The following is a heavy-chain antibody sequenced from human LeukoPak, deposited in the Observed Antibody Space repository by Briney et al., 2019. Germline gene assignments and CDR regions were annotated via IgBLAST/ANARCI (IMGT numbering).Heavy chain of an antibody. Sequence: GASLQISCEGSGYSFTSYWICWVRQLPGKGLEWMGIIYPGDSDTRYSPSFQGQVTISADKSISTAYLQWSSLKASDTAMYYCTIPWATDRYCSGGSCFWPYYYYGMDVWGQGTTVTVSS. D-gene: IGHD2-15*01. CDR3: TIPWATDRYCSGGSCFWPYYYYGMDV. CDR1: GYSFTSYW. J-gene: IGHJ6*02. CDR2: IYPGDSDT. V-gene: IGHV5-51*01.